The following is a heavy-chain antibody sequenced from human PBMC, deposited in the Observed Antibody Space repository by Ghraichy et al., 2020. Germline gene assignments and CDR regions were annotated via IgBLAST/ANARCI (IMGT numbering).Heavy chain of an antibody. CDR3: AKDIWQQWLVFDY. Sequence: GGSLRLSCAASGFTFDDYAMHWVRQAPGKGLEWVSGISWNSGSIGYADSVKGRFTISRDNAKNSLYLQMNSLRAEDTALYYCAKDIWQQWLVFDYWGQGTLVTVSS. J-gene: IGHJ4*02. D-gene: IGHD6-19*01. CDR1: GFTFDDYA. V-gene: IGHV3-9*01. CDR2: ISWNSGSI.